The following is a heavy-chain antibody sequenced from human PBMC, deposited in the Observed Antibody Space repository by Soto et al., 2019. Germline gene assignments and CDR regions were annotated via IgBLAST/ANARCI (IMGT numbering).Heavy chain of an antibody. Sequence: GGSLRLSCEASGFTFNNYEMNWVRQAPGKGLEWVSYTNSYGTSIYYADSVKGRFTISRDNARSSLYLQMNSLRDEDTAVYYCVRENYGAAFDFWGQGTLVTVSS. CDR1: GFTFNNYE. CDR3: VRENYGAAFDF. D-gene: IGHD4-17*01. J-gene: IGHJ4*02. V-gene: IGHV3-48*03. CDR2: TNSYGTSI.